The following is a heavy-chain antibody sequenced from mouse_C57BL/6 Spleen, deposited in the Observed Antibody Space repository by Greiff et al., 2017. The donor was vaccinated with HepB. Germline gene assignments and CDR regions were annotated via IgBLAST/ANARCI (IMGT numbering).Heavy chain of an antibody. J-gene: IGHJ4*01. CDR1: GYTFTDYN. Sequence: EVQLQQSGPELVKPGASVKIPCKASGYTFTDYNMDWVKQSHGKSLEWIGDINPNNGGTIYNQKFKGKATLTVDKSSSTAYMELRSLTSEDTAGYYCARYGSSPYAMDYWGQGTSVTVSS. D-gene: IGHD1-1*01. CDR3: ARYGSSPYAMDY. V-gene: IGHV1-18*01. CDR2: INPNNGGT.